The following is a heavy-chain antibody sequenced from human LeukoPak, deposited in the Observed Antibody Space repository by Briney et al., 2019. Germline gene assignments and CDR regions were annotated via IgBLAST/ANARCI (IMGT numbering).Heavy chain of an antibody. Sequence: PSETLSLTCTVSGGSISSYYWSWLRQPAGKGLEWIGRIYTSGSTNYNPSLKSRVTISVDTSKNQFSLKLSSVTAADTAVYYCARVDTAMAYDYWGQGTLVTVPS. V-gene: IGHV4-4*07. CDR3: ARVDTAMAYDY. CDR1: GGSISSYY. CDR2: IYTSGST. J-gene: IGHJ4*02. D-gene: IGHD5-18*01.